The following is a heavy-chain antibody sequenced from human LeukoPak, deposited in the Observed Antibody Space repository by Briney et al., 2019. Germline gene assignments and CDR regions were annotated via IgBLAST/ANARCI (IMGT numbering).Heavy chain of an antibody. V-gene: IGHV3-21*01. CDR2: ISATGGNT. Sequence: TGGSLRLSCAASGFTFSTYGMSWVRQAPGKGLEWVSAISATGGNTFYADSVKGRFTISRDNAKNSVYLQMNNLRGEDTAVYYCLRGAGTGWRFDYWGQGTLVIVSS. J-gene: IGHJ4*02. CDR3: LRGAGTGWRFDY. CDR1: GFTFSTYG. D-gene: IGHD6-19*01.